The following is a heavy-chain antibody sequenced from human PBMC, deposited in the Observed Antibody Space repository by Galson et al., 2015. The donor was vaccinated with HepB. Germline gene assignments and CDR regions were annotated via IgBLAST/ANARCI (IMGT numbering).Heavy chain of an antibody. J-gene: IGHJ6*02. CDR3: IKPTGGYGMDV. CDR1: GFTFSGSA. CDR2: IRSKANNYAT. D-gene: IGHD3-16*01. V-gene: IGHV3-73*01. Sequence: SLRLSCAASGFTFSGSAMHWVRQASGKGPEWVGRIRSKANNYATAYAASVKGRFTISRDDSKNTAYLQMNSLKTEDTAVYYCIKPTGGYGMDVWGQGTTVTVSS.